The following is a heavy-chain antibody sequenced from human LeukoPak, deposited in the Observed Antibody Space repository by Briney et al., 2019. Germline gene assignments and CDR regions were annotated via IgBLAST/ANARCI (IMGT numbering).Heavy chain of an antibody. D-gene: IGHD3-22*01. V-gene: IGHV3-23*01. CDR1: GITFSFYA. CDR3: AKGLRAMIVVVFDY. Sequence: GGSLRLSCAASGITFSFYAMSWVRQAPGKGLEWVSGISGSGGSTNYADSVKGRFTISRDNSKNTLYLQMNSLRAEDTAVYYCAKGLRAMIVVVFDYWGQGTLVTVSS. CDR2: ISGSGGST. J-gene: IGHJ4*02.